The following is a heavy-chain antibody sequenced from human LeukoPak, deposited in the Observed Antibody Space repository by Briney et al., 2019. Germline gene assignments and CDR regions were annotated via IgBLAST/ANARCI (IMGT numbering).Heavy chain of an antibody. CDR3: AKGGGRFGDLLSSIDY. J-gene: IGHJ4*02. D-gene: IGHD3-10*01. Sequence: GGSLRLSCAASGFTFSSYGMHWVRQAPGKGLEWVAVISYDGSNKYYADSVKGRFTIYRDNSKNTLYLQMNSLRAEDTAVYYCAKGGGRFGDLLSSIDYWGQGTLVTVSS. CDR2: ISYDGSNK. CDR1: GFTFSSYG. V-gene: IGHV3-30*18.